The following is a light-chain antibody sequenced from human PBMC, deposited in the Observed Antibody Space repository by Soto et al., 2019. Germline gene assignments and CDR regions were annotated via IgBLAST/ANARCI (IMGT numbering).Light chain of an antibody. CDR2: WGS. CDR3: MQGQQTPMT. J-gene: IGKJ5*01. V-gene: IGKV2-28*01. CDR1: QSLLHSSGNNY. Sequence: DIVMTQSPLSLPVTPGEPASMSCRSSQSLLHSSGNNYLDWYVQKPGQSPQLLIYWGSYRASGVPDRFSGSGSGTDFTLKISRVEAEDVGIYYCMQGQQTPMTFGQGTRLAIK.